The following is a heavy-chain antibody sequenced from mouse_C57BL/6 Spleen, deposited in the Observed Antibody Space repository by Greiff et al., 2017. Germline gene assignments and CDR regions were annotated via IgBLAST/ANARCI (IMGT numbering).Heavy chain of an antibody. CDR2: IDPSDSYT. V-gene: IGHV1-50*01. CDR1: SYTFTSYW. CDR3: ARSRDGYYD. Sequence: VQLQQPGAELVKPGASVKLSCKASSYTFTSYWMQWVKQRPGQGLEWIGEIDPSDSYTNYNQKFKGKATLTVDTSSSTAYMQLSSLTSEDSAVYYCARSRDGYYDWGQGTLVTVSA. D-gene: IGHD2-3*01. J-gene: IGHJ3*01.